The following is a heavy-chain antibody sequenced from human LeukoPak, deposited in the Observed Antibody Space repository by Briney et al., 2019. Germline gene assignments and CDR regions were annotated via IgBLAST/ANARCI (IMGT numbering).Heavy chain of an antibody. Sequence: SETLSLTCTVSGGSFSTYYWSWIRQPPGKGLEWIGYVYYTGSTNHNPSLKSRVTISVDTSKNQFTLKVSSVTAADTAVYYCARSYYGSGSYYSFRYWGQGTLVTVSS. CDR3: ARSYYGSGSYYSFRY. CDR1: GGSFSTYY. D-gene: IGHD3-10*01. CDR2: VYYTGST. J-gene: IGHJ4*02. V-gene: IGHV4-59*01.